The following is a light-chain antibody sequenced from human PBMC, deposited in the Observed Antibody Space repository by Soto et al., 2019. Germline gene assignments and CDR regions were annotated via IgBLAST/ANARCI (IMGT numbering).Light chain of an antibody. CDR2: DAS. CDR1: QSVGTS. Sequence: EIVLTQSPATLSLSPGERATLSCTASQSVGTSLAWYQQKPGQAPRLLIYDASDRATSTPAKFSGSGSGTDFTLTISNLEPEDFAVYYCQQRSSWPPMYSFGQGTKLEIK. J-gene: IGKJ2*03. CDR3: QQRSSWPPMYS. V-gene: IGKV3-11*01.